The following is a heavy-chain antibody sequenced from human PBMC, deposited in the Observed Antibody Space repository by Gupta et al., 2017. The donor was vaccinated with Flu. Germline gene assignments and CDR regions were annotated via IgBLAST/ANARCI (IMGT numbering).Heavy chain of an antibody. CDR2: IGASGECTI. D-gene: IGHD3-3*01. CDR3: ARGVKHRAAASDM. J-gene: IGHJ3*02. Sequence: QVQLVRSGGGLVKPGGSLRRSCSASEFPFSDYFMYWMRQAPGKGLEWFSVIGASGECTIYYADVVKGRFTISRDNAKKSVFLQMDSLTVEDTAVYYCARGVKHRAAASDMWGRGTMVTVSS. CDR1: EFPFSDYF. V-gene: IGHV3-11*01.